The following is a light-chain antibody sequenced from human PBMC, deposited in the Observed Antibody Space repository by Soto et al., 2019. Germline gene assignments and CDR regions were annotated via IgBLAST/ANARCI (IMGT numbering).Light chain of an antibody. CDR1: SGSVSTSYY. Sequence: QAVVTQEPSFSVSTGRTVTLTCGLSSGSVSTSYYPSWYQQTPGQAPRTLIYNTNSRSSGVPDRFSGSILGNKAALTITGAQADDESDYYCALYMGSGISVFGGGTKLTVL. CDR3: ALYMGSGISV. CDR2: NTN. J-gene: IGLJ3*02. V-gene: IGLV8-61*01.